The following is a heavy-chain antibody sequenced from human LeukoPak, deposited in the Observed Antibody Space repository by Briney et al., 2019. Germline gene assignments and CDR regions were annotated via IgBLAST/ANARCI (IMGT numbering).Heavy chain of an antibody. CDR2: IYTSGST. CDR1: GGSISSYY. D-gene: IGHD3-22*01. CDR3: ARVSGGSGYYYFDY. Sequence: PSETLSLTCTVSGGSISSYYWSWIRQPAGKGLEWIGRIYTSGSTNYNPSLKSRVTISVDTSKNHFSLKLNSVTAADTAVYFCARVSGGSGYYYFDYWGQGTLVTVSS. J-gene: IGHJ4*02. V-gene: IGHV4-4*07.